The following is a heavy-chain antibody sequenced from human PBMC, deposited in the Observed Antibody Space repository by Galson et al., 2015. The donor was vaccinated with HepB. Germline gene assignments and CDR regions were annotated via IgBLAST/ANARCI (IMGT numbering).Heavy chain of an antibody. Sequence: SLRLSCAASGFTFSSYAMHWVRQAPGKGLEYVSAISSNGGSTYYANSVKGRFTISRDNSKNTLYLQMGSLRAEDMAVYYCARGLSHDYWGQGTLVTVSS. CDR3: ARGLSHDY. CDR2: ISSNGGST. J-gene: IGHJ4*02. V-gene: IGHV3-64*01. CDR1: GFTFSSYA.